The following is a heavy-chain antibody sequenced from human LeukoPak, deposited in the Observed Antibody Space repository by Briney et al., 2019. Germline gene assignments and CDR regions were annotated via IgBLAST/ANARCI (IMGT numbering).Heavy chain of an antibody. V-gene: IGHV4-61*02. Sequence: SETLSLTCTVSGGSISSGSYYWSWIRQPAGKGLEWIGRIYTSGSTNYNPSLKSRVTMSVDTSKNQFSLKLSSVTAADTAVYYCARVVRHHCGGDCYQFIDYWGQGTLVTVSS. CDR1: GGSISSGSYY. J-gene: IGHJ4*02. CDR3: ARVVRHHCGGDCYQFIDY. D-gene: IGHD2-21*02. CDR2: IYTSGST.